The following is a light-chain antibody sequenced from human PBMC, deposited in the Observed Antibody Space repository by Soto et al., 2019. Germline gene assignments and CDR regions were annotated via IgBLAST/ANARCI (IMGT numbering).Light chain of an antibody. Sequence: SQRTQSPSSLAPCGGAMITVTCGASRSISDWLAWYQQKPGKAPELLIFDASNLQSGVPSRFSGSGSGTDFTLTISSLQPEDFATSYCLQDYNYPPTFGQGTKV. CDR1: RSISDW. V-gene: IGKV1-6*02. J-gene: IGKJ1*01. CDR2: DAS. CDR3: LQDYNYPPT.